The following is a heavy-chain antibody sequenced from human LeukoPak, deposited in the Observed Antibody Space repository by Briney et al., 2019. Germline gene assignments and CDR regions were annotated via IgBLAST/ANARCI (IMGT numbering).Heavy chain of an antibody. CDR2: IYYSGST. V-gene: IGHV4-59*01. Sequence: SETLSLTCTVSGGSISSYYWSWIRQPPGKGLEWIGYIYYSGSTNYNPSLKSRVTISVDTSKNQFSLKLSSVTAADTAVYCCASSSGWPRSVDYWGQGTLVTVSS. CDR1: GGSISSYY. J-gene: IGHJ4*02. D-gene: IGHD6-19*01. CDR3: ASSSGWPRSVDY.